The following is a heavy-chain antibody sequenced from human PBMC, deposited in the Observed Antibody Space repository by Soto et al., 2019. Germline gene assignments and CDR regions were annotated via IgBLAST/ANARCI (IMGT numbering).Heavy chain of an antibody. CDR3: ARAAGARPAAWY. CDR1: GFTFGDYY. CDR2: ISSSGSST. V-gene: IGHV3-11*01. J-gene: IGHJ4*02. D-gene: IGHD6-6*01. Sequence: QVQMVESGGRLVKPGGSLRLSCAAYGFTFGDYYMSWIRQAPGKGLEWVSYISSSGSSTYYVDSVRGRFTISRDNAKNSLYLQMDSLGAEDTVVYYGARAAGARPAAWYWVQGTLVTVS.